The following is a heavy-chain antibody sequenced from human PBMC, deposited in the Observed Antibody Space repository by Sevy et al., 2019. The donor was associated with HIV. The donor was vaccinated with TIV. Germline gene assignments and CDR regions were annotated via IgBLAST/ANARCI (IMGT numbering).Heavy chain of an antibody. J-gene: IGHJ4*01. V-gene: IGHV3-21*01. Sequence: GGSLRLSCVASEFAFNIHNMSWVRQAPGKGLEWVSSISTSSNNIYYADSVEGRFTISRDNAKNSLYLQMNSLRAEDTAVYYCARSFSFSWYDYWGHGTLVTVSS. CDR3: ARSFSFSWYDY. CDR2: ISTSSNNI. D-gene: IGHD6-13*01. CDR1: EFAFNIHN.